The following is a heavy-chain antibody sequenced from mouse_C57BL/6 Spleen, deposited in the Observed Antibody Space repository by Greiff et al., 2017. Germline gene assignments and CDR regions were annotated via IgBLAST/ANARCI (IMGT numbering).Heavy chain of an antibody. J-gene: IGHJ2*01. CDR2: IHPNGGST. D-gene: IGHD2-3*01. CDR1: GYTFTSYW. CDR3: ASDGYYETY. V-gene: IGHV1-64*01. Sequence: QVQLQQPGAELVKPGASVKLSCKASGYTFTSYWMHWVKQRPGQGLEWIGMIHPNGGSTNYNEKFKSKATLTVDKSSSTAYMQLGSLTSEDSAFYYCASDGYYETYWGQGTTLTVSS.